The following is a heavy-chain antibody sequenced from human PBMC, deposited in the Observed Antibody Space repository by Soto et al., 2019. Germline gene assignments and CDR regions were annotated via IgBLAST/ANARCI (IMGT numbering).Heavy chain of an antibody. CDR2: IYYSGST. V-gene: IGHV4-61*01. Sequence: PSEPLYLTCTFYDGTVSSCSYSRSWIRQPPGKGLEWIGYIYYSGSTNYNPSLKSRLTISVDTSKNQFSLKLTSVTASDTAVYYCVREQGVQTGHNLFDPWSQG. CDR1: DGTVSSCSYS. CDR3: VREQGVQTGHNLFDP. D-gene: IGHD3-16*01. J-gene: IGHJ5*02.